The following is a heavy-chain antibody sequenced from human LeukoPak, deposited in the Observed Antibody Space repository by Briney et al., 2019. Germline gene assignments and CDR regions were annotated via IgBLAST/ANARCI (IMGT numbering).Heavy chain of an antibody. V-gene: IGHV3-33*01. D-gene: IGHD3-10*01. CDR2: IWNDESNK. CDR3: ARASGPFDY. Sequence: GGSLRLSCAASGFTFSTYGMHWVRQAPGKGLEWVAVIWNDESNKYYADSVKGRFTISRDNSKNTLYLQMHSLRAEDTAVYSCARASGPFDYWGQGTLVTVSS. J-gene: IGHJ4*02. CDR1: GFTFSTYG.